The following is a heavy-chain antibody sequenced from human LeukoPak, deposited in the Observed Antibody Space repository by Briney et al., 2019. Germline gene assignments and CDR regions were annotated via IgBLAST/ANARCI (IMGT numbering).Heavy chain of an antibody. CDR3: AKSGPYCSSTSCNYFDY. D-gene: IGHD2-2*01. J-gene: IGHJ4*02. CDR2: ISGSGGST. Sequence: PGGCLRLSCAASRFTFSNFAMSWVRQAPGKGLEWVSAISGSGGSTYYADSVKGRFTISRDNSKNALFLQMNSLRAEDTAVYYCAKSGPYCSSTSCNYFDYWGQVTLVTVSS. CDR1: RFTFSNFA. V-gene: IGHV3-23*01.